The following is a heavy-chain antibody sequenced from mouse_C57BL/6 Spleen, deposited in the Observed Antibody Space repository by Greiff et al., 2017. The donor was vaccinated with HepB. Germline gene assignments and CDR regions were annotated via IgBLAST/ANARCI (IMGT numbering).Heavy chain of an antibody. J-gene: IGHJ2*01. V-gene: IGHV5-9-1*02. CDR3: TRGDGYFDY. CDR1: GFTFSSYA. Sequence: EVNLVESGEGLVKPGGSLKLSCAASGFTFSSYAMSWVRQTPEKRLEWVAYISSGGDYSYYADTVKGRFTISRDNARNTLYLQMSSLKSEDTAMYYCTRGDGYFDYWGQGTTLTVSS. D-gene: IGHD2-3*01. CDR2: ISSGGDYS.